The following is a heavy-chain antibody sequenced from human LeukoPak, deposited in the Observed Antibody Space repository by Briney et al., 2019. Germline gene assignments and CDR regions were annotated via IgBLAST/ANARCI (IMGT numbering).Heavy chain of an antibody. V-gene: IGHV4-39*01. D-gene: IGHD3/OR15-3a*01. CDR1: GGSISHSNYY. CDR2: IYYSGNT. J-gene: IGHJ4*02. CDR3: ARQTGSGLFILP. Sequence: SETLSLTCTVSGGSISHSNYYWAWIRQPPGKGLQWIGSIYYSGNTYYNASLKSQVSISIDTSKNQFSLRLTSVTAADTAVYYCARQTGSGLFILPGGQGTLVTVSS.